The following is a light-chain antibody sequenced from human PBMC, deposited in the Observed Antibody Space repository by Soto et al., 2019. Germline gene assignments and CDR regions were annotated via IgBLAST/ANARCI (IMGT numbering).Light chain of an antibody. CDR3: TSWTTSTTMI. Sequence: QSALTQPASVSGSPGQSITISCTGTSSDIGAYNFVSWYQQHPGKAPKLMLYDVNIRPSGVSNRFSGSNAGNTASPTISGLQAEDEADYYCTSWTTSTTMIFGGGTKLTVL. J-gene: IGLJ2*01. V-gene: IGLV2-14*03. CDR1: SSDIGAYNF. CDR2: DVN.